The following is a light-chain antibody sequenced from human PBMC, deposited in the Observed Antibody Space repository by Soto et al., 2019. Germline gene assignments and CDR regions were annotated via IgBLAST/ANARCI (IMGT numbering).Light chain of an antibody. CDR2: GNS. CDR1: SSNIGAGYD. J-gene: IGLJ1*01. CDR3: QSYDSSLSGVV. V-gene: IGLV1-40*01. Sequence: QSVLTQPPSVSGAPGQRVTISCTGSSSNIGAGYDVPWYQQLPGTAPKLLIYGNSNRPSGVPDRFSGSKSGTSASLAITGRQAEDEADYYCQSYDSSLSGVVFGTGTKLTVL.